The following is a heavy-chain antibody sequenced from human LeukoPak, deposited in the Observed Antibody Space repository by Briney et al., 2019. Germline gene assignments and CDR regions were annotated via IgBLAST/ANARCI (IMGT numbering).Heavy chain of an antibody. CDR2: INQGGSEK. Sequence: GGSLRLSCAASGFTFGNYYMSWVRQAPGKGLEWVANINQGGSEKYYVDSVKGRFTISRDNAKNSLYLQMNSLRTEDTAVYYCASGNNDWSLGGQGTLVTVSS. D-gene: IGHD3-9*01. CDR3: ASGNNDWSL. J-gene: IGHJ4*02. CDR1: GFTFGNYY. V-gene: IGHV3-7*03.